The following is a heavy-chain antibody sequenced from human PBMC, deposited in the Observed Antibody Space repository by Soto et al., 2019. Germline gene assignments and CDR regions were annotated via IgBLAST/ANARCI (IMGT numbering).Heavy chain of an antibody. V-gene: IGHV3-30*18. CDR3: AKAVTTGAGDYPFGY. D-gene: IGHD4-17*01. J-gene: IGHJ4*02. CDR2: ISYDGSNK. Sequence: QVQLVESGGGVVQPGRSLRLSCAASGFTFSSYGMHWVRQAPGKGLEWVAVISYDGSNKYYADSVKGRFTISRDNSKNTLYLQMNSLRAEDTAVYYCAKAVTTGAGDYPFGYWGQGTLVTVSS. CDR1: GFTFSSYG.